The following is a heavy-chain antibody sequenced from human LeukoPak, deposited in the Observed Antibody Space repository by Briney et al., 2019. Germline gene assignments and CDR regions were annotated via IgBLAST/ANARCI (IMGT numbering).Heavy chain of an antibody. J-gene: IGHJ4*02. CDR3: ARGQDGSYYGYFDY. V-gene: IGHV1-8*03. Sequence: ASVKVSCKASGYTFTSYDINWVRQATGQGLEWMGWMNPNSGNTGYAQKFQGRVTITRNTSISTAYMELSSLRSEDTAVYYCARGQDGSYYGYFDYWAREPWSPSPQ. CDR1: GYTFTSYD. CDR2: MNPNSGNT. D-gene: IGHD1-26*01.